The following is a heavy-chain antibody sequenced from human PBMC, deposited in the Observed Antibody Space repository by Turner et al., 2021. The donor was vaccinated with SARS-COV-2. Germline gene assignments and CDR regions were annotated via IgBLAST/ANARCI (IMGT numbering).Heavy chain of an antibody. CDR1: DFTFNAYC. CDR3: ARDWNHQGFLDY. V-gene: IGHV3-7*01. Sequence: EVKLVESGGGLVQPGGSLRLSCAASDFTFNAYCMSWVRQAPGKGLEGVASNNRDGSETKYVDSVKLRISISKYNTKNSLYLKINSLRAEDTGVYDCARDWNHQGFLDYWGQGTLVTVSS. D-gene: IGHD1-1*01. CDR2: NNRDGSET. J-gene: IGHJ4*02.